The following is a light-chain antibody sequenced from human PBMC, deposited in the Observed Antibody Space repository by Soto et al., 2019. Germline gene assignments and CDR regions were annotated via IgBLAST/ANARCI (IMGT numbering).Light chain of an antibody. Sequence: QSALTQPASVSGSPGQSITISCTGTSSDVGGYNYVSWYQQHPGKAPKLMIYEVSNRPSGVSNRFSGSKSGNTASLTISGVEAEDEADYYCSSSTTSSTLVFGTGTKVTVL. CDR1: SSDVGGYNY. CDR3: SSSTTSSTLV. V-gene: IGLV2-14*01. CDR2: EVS. J-gene: IGLJ1*01.